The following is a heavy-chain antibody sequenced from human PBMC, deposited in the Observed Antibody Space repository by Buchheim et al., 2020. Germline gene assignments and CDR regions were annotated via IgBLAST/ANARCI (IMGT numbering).Heavy chain of an antibody. J-gene: IGHJ4*02. D-gene: IGHD3-3*01. CDR3: ASGKITIFGVVTGGLTSFDY. CDR2: IYYSGST. Sequence: QVQLQESGPGLVKPSETLSLTCTVSGGSISSYYWSWIRQPPGKGLEWIGYIYYSGSTNYNPSLKSRVTISVDTSKNQFSLKLSSVTAADTAVYYCASGKITIFGVVTGGLTSFDYWGQGTL. CDR1: GGSISSYY. V-gene: IGHV4-59*01.